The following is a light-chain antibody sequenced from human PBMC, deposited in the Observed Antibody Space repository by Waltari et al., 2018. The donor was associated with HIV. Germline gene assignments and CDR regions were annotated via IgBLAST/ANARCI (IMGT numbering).Light chain of an antibody. J-gene: IGKJ2*01. V-gene: IGKV1-5*03. Sequence: DIQMTQSPSTLSASVGDRVTITCRASQSVRYWLAWYQQKAGEATKLLIYKASSLGSGVPSRFSGSGSGTEFTLTISSLQPHDSAVYYCQQYDSYTYTFGQGTKLEIK. CDR3: QQYDSYTYT. CDR1: QSVRYW. CDR2: KAS.